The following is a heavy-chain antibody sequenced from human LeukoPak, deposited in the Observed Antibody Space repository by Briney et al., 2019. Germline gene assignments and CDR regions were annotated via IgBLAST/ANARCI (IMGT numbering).Heavy chain of an antibody. CDR2: IYYGGST. Sequence: SETLSLTCTVSGGSISSSSYYWGWIRQPPGKGLEWIGGIYYGGSTYYNPSLKSRVTISVDTSKNQFSLKLSSVTAADTAVYYCARGGALDYWGQGTLVTVSS. J-gene: IGHJ4*02. V-gene: IGHV4-39*07. D-gene: IGHD3-16*01. CDR1: GGSISSSSYY. CDR3: ARGGALDY.